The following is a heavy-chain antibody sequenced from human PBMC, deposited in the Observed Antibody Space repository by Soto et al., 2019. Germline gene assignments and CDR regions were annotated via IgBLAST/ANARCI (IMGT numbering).Heavy chain of an antibody. CDR1: GFTFSSYS. J-gene: IGHJ5*02. D-gene: IGHD6-19*01. V-gene: IGHV3-48*02. CDR2: ISSSSSTI. CDR3: ARDRSSGWSGPWFDP. Sequence: EVQLVESGGSLVQPGGSLRLSCAASGFTFSSYSMNWVREAPGKGLEWVSYISSSSSTIYYADSVKGRFTISRDNAKNSLYLQMNSLRDEDTAVYYCARDRSSGWSGPWFDPWGQGTLVTVSS.